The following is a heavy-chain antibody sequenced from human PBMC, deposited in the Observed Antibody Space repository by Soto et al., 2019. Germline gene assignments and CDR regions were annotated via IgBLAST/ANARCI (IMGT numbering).Heavy chain of an antibody. D-gene: IGHD4-17*01. CDR2: VYSRGST. Sequence: SETLSLTCTVSGDSIASNNHYWVWIRQPPGKGLEWIGAVYSRGSTYYNPSLKSRVSMSVDTSKNQFSLNVSSVTAADTALYFCARQYTVTVSYFDYWGLGTLVTVSS. CDR1: GDSIASNNHY. CDR3: ARQYTVTVSYFDY. V-gene: IGHV4-39*01. J-gene: IGHJ4*01.